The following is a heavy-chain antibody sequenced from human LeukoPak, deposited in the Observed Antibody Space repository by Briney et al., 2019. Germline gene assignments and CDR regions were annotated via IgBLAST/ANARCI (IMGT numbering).Heavy chain of an antibody. V-gene: IGHV3-11*01. CDR3: ARGSSYYDSSGYYFRLDAFDI. CDR1: GFTFSDYY. CDR2: ISSSGSTI. J-gene: IGHJ3*02. D-gene: IGHD3-22*01. Sequence: GGSLRLSCAASGFTFSDYYMSWIRQAPGKALEWVSYISSSGSTIYYADSVKGRFTISRDNAKNSLYLQMNSLRAEDTAVYYCARGSSYYDSSGYYFRLDAFDIWGQGIMVTVSS.